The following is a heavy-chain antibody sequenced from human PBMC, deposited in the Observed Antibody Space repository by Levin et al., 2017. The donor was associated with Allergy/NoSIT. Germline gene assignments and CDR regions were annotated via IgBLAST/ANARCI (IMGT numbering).Heavy chain of an antibody. CDR3: TRSRDCSTGACYRGVFDY. V-gene: IGHV3-66*01. J-gene: IGHJ4*02. CDR1: GITVSSHY. CDR2: IYSGGTT. D-gene: IGHD2-15*01. Sequence: PGGSLRLSCEASGITVSSHYMSWARQAPGRGLEWVSSIYSGGTTYYADSVRGRFTISRDNSRDNSKNTLYLQVNTLRAEDTAVYYCTRSRDCSTGACYRGVFDYWGPGIVVSVSS.